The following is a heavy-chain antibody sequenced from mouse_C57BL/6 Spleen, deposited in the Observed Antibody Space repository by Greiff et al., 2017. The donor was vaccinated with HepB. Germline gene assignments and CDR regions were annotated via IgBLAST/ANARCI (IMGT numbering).Heavy chain of an antibody. V-gene: IGHV1-69*01. CDR3: ASGDGYFWFAY. CDR1: GYTFTSYW. CDR2: IDPSDSYT. Sequence: QVQLQQPGAELVMPGASVKLSCKASGYTFTSYWMHWVKQRPGQGLEWIGEIDPSDSYTNYNQKFKGKSTLTVDKSSSTAYMQLSSLTSEDSAVYYCASGDGYFWFAYWGQGTLVTVSA. J-gene: IGHJ3*01. D-gene: IGHD2-3*01.